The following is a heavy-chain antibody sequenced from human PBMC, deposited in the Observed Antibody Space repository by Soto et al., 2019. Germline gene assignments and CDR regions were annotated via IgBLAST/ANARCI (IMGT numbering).Heavy chain of an antibody. CDR2: IIPIFGTA. V-gene: IGHV1-69*12. J-gene: IGHJ6*02. Sequence: QVQLVQSGAEVKKPGSSVKVSCKSSGGTFSTYAISWVRQAPGQGLEWMGGIIPIFGTANYAQKFQGRVTITADESTTTAYMEVISLRSEDMAVYYCARDEMVVATGSRTWHYYYGMDVWAQGTTVTVSS. CDR1: GGTFSTYA. D-gene: IGHD2-15*01. CDR3: ARDEMVVATGSRTWHYYYGMDV.